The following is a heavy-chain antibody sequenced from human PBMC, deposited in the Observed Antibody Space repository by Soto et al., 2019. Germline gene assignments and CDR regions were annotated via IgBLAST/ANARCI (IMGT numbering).Heavy chain of an antibody. CDR1: GGSFSGYY. D-gene: IGHD5-18*01. Sequence: QVQLQQWGAGLLKPSETLSLTCAVYGGSFSGYYWSWIRQPPGKGLEWIGESNHVGSTNYNPSLKCRVTMSVDPSKNQLSLRLTSVTAADTAVYSCARVLIAGVTTDWGQGTLVIVSS. CDR3: ARVLIAGVTTD. V-gene: IGHV4-34*01. J-gene: IGHJ4*02. CDR2: SNHVGST.